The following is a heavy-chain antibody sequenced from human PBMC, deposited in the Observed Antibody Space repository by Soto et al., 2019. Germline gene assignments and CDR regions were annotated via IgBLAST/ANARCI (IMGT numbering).Heavy chain of an antibody. CDR2: IYYSGGST. Sequence: TLSLTCAVSGYSITSSNWCGLIRQPPGKGLEWIGYIYYSGGSTYYNPSLESRGTMSLDTSKNQFSLKLSSVTAMDTAVYYCTTNRGIAGIGHWGRGSLLTVSS. V-gene: IGHV4-28*02. CDR1: GYSITSSNW. D-gene: IGHD6-13*01. J-gene: IGHJ4*02. CDR3: TTNRGIAGIGH.